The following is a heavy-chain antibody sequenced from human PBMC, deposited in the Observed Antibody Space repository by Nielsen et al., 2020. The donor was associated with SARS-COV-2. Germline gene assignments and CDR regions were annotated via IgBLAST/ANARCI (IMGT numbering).Heavy chain of an antibody. CDR3: AKEEAVAGHFDY. J-gene: IGHJ4*02. D-gene: IGHD6-19*01. CDR2: IYSGGST. V-gene: IGHV3-53*01. CDR1: GFTVSSNY. Sequence: GESRKISCAASGFTVSSNYMSWVRQAPGKGLEWVSVIYSGGSTYYADSVKGRFTISRDNSKNTLYLQMNSLRAEDTAVYYCAKEEAVAGHFDYWGQGTLVTVSS.